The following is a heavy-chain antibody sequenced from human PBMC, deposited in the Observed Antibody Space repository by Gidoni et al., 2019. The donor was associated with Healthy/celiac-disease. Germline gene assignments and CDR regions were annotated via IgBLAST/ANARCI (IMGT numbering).Heavy chain of an antibody. D-gene: IGHD3-10*01. CDR2: ISSGSSTI. Sequence: EVQLVESGGGLVQPGGSLRLSCAASGFTFSSYSMNWVRQAPGKGLEWVSYISSGSSTIYYPDSVQGRFPISRDHSKHSLYLPMNRLGAGDTAVYYCARGDQGSGSYGYLGQGTLVPVSS. CDR1: GFTFSSYS. CDR3: ARGDQGSGSYGY. J-gene: IGHJ4*02. V-gene: IGHV3-48*01.